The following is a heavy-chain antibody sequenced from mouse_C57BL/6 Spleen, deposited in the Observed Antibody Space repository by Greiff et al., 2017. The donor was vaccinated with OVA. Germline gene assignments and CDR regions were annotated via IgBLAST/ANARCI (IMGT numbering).Heavy chain of an antibody. D-gene: IGHD1-1*01. V-gene: IGHV1-26*01. CDR2: INPNNGGT. Sequence: EVQLQQSGPELVKPGASVKISCKASGYTFTDYYMNWVKQSHGKSLEWIGDINPNNGGTSYNQKFKGKATLTVDKSSSTAYMELRSLTSEDSAVYYCARRDYGSRVYFDYWGKGTTLTVSS. J-gene: IGHJ2*01. CDR3: ARRDYGSRVYFDY. CDR1: GYTFTDYY.